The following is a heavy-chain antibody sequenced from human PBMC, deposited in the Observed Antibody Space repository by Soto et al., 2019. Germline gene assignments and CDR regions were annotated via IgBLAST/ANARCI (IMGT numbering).Heavy chain of an antibody. V-gene: IGHV4-34*01. D-gene: IGHD2-15*01. CDR3: ARVYCSGGSCYPYYYYYYMDV. Sequence: SMKRQPPRKGLEWIGEINHSGSTNYNPSLKSRVTTSVDTSKNQFSLKLSSVTAADTAVYYCARVYCSGGSCYPYYYYYYMDVWGEGTMVTVSS. CDR2: INHSGST. J-gene: IGHJ6*03.